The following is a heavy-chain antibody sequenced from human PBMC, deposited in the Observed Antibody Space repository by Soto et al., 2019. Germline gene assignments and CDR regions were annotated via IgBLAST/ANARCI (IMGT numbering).Heavy chain of an antibody. CDR2: FVPMFSSS. V-gene: IGHV1-69*01. CDR1: GTTFRTHG. Sequence: HVPLVQSGAEVRKPGSSVNVSCKASGTTFRTHGIHWVRQAPGQGLEWMGGFVPMFSSSNYAQKFQGRLTIVADESTTSVYMELNSLRVDDSAIYSCARTGVTSYFDHWGQGTLVTVSS. D-gene: IGHD2-21*02. J-gene: IGHJ4*02. CDR3: ARTGVTSYFDH.